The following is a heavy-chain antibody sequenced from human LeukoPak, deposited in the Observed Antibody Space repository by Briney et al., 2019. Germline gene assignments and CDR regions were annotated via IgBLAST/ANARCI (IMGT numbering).Heavy chain of an antibody. D-gene: IGHD1-14*01. V-gene: IGHV4-59*08. CDR2: IYYSGST. Sequence: AETLSLTCTVSGRSISSYYGSWLRQPPGKGLEGLGYIYYSGSTNYNTSLKSRVTISVHTSKNQFSLKLSSVTAADTAVYYCARHYGPGDYFDSWGQGNLVTVSS. CDR3: ARHYGPGDYFDS. CDR1: GRSISSYY. J-gene: IGHJ4*02.